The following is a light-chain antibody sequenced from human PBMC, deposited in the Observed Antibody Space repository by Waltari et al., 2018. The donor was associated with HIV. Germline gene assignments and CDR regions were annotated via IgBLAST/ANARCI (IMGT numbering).Light chain of an antibody. J-gene: IGLJ3*02. CDR1: ALPKRY. CDR2: KDS. Sequence: SYELTQPPSVSVSPGQTARITCSGDALPKRYAYWYQQKPGQAPVLVIYKDSERPSGLPERFSGSSSGTTVTLTISGVQAEDEADYYCQSADSSGTYRVFGGGTKLTVL. CDR3: QSADSSGTYRV. V-gene: IGLV3-25*03.